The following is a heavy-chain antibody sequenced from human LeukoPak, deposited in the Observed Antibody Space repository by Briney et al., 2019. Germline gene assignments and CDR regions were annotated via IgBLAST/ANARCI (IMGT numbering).Heavy chain of an antibody. D-gene: IGHD6-13*01. Sequence: ASVKVSCKVSGYTLTELSMHWVRQAPGKGLEWMGGFDPEDGETIYAQKVQGRVTMTEDTSTDTAYMELSSLRSEDTAVYYCATGKRGYSSSWYSRWDFDYWGQGTLVTVSS. J-gene: IGHJ4*02. CDR2: FDPEDGET. CDR3: ATGKRGYSSSWYSRWDFDY. CDR1: GYTLTELS. V-gene: IGHV1-24*01.